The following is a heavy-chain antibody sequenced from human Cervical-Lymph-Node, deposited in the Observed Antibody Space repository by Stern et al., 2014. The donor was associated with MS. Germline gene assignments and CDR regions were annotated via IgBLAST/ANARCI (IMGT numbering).Heavy chain of an antibody. J-gene: IGHJ4*02. CDR2: IDWDDDK. D-gene: IGHD6-19*01. CDR3: ARETYSSGWLDY. CDR1: GFSLSTSGMC. Sequence: QVTLRESGPALVKPTQTLTLTCTFSGFSLSTSGMCVSWIRQPPGKALEWLAPIDWDDDKYYSTSLKTRLTISKDTSKNQVVLTMTNMDPVDTATYYCARETYSSGWLDYWGQGTLVTVSS. V-gene: IGHV2-70*01.